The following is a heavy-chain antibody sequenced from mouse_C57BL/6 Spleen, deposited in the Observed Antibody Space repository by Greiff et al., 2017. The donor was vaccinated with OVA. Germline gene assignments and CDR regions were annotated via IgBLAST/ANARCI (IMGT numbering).Heavy chain of an antibody. CDR1: GYTFTSYW. CDR3: ARGTTVPFDY. Sequence: QVQLKQPGAELVKPGASVKLSCKASGYTFTSYWMQWVKQRPGQGLEWIGEIDPSDSYTNYNQKFKGKATLTVDTSSSTAYMQLSSLTSEDSAVYYCARGTTVPFDYWGQGTTLTVSS. CDR2: IDPSDSYT. D-gene: IGHD1-1*01. V-gene: IGHV1-50*01. J-gene: IGHJ2*01.